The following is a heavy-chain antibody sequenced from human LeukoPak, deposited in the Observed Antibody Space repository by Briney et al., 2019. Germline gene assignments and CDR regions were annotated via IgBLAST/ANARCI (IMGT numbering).Heavy chain of an antibody. J-gene: IGHJ4*02. D-gene: IGHD1-26*01. CDR2: IIPILGIA. V-gene: IGHV1-69*04. CDR1: GGTFSSYA. CDR3: ARVIVGATGYYFDY. Sequence: SVKVSCKASGGTFSSYAISWGRQAPGQGLEWMGRIIPILGIANYAQRFQGRVTITADKSTSTAYMELSSLRSEDTAVYYCARVIVGATGYYFDYWGQGTLVTVSS.